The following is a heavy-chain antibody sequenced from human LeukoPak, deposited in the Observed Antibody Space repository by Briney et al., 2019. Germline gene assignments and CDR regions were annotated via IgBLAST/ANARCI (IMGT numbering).Heavy chain of an antibody. CDR1: GGSFSDNY. J-gene: IGHJ6*02. V-gene: IGHV4-34*01. CDR3: ARGPDSYSADSYYAMDA. CDR2: INSTGGT. D-gene: IGHD3-10*01. Sequence: SETLSLTCAVYGGSFSDNYWSWVRQTPGKGLEWIGEINSTGGTKYNPSLKSRLTISVDSSQNQFSLRLNSMAAADTGVYYCARGPDSYSADSYYAMDAWGLGTTVTVSS.